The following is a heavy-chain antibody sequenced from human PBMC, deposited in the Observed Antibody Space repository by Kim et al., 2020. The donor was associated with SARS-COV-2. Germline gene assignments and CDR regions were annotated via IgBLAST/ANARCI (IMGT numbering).Heavy chain of an antibody. CDR1: GGSFSGYY. V-gene: IGHV4-34*01. CDR2: INHSGST. CDR3: ARGQVQLRTPGMDV. Sequence: SETLSLTCAVYGGSFSGYYWSWIRQPPGKGLEWIGEINHSGSTNYNPSLKSRVTISVDTSKNQFSLKLSSVTAADTAVYYCARGQVQLRTPGMDVWGQGITVTVSS. J-gene: IGHJ6*02. D-gene: IGHD1-1*01.